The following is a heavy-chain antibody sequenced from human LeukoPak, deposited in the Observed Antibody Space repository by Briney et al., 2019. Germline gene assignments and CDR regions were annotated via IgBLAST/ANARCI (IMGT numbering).Heavy chain of an antibody. CDR1: GFTVSTYW. Sequence: GGSLRLSCEVSGFTVSTYWMHWVRQGPGKGLEWVSAISGSGGSTYYADSVKGRFTISRDNSKNTLYLQMNSLRAEDTAVYYCAKSDFWSGYYIDYWGQGTLVTVSS. V-gene: IGHV3-23*01. D-gene: IGHD3-3*01. CDR2: ISGSGGST. J-gene: IGHJ4*02. CDR3: AKSDFWSGYYIDY.